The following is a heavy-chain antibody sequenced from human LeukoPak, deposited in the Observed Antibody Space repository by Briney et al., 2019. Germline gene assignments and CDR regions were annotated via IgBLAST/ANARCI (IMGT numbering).Heavy chain of an antibody. J-gene: IGHJ4*02. V-gene: IGHV3-30*03. CDR3: ATGGYEDY. CDR1: GFTFSSYG. CDR2: ISYDGSNQ. D-gene: IGHD5-12*01. Sequence: PGGSLRLSCAASGFTFSSYGMHWVRQAPGKGLEWVALISYDGSNQYYADSVKGRFTISRDNSKNTLYLQMNSLRVEDTAVYYCATGGYEDYWGQGTLVTVSS.